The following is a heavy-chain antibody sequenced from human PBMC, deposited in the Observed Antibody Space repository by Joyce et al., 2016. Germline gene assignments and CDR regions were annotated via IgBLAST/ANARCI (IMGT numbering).Heavy chain of an antibody. CDR3: ARATSYYFYYYMDV. CDR1: GFTFNTYS. Sequence: EVQLVESGGGLVQPGGSLRLSCAASGFTFNTYSMNWVRQDPGKGLEWVSYISRSSNNIYYVDSVKGRFTIARDNAKNSLYLQMNGVRAEYTAVYCCARATSYYFYYYMDVWGKGTTVTVSS. J-gene: IGHJ6*03. V-gene: IGHV3-48*01. CDR2: ISRSSNNI.